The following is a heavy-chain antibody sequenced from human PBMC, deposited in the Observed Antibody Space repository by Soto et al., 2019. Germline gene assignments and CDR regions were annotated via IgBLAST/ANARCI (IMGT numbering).Heavy chain of an antibody. CDR1: GYPFNIYG. D-gene: IGHD1-1*01. J-gene: IGHJ5*01. V-gene: IGHV1-18*01. CDR3: ARDPHEFWTSYWFDS. CDR2: ISAYDGKT. Sequence: QVQLVQSGAEVRKPGASVKVSCKTSGYPFNIYGMNWVRQAPGQGLEMMGWISAYDGKTTYAEKFQDRVTMTTDTSTSTAYMELRSLRPDDTAIYYCARDPHEFWTSYWFDSGGQGTLVSVSS.